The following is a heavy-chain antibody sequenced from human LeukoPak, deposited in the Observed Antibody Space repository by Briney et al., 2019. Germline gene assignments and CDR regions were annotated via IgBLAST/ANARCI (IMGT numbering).Heavy chain of an antibody. J-gene: IGHJ5*02. Sequence: SETLSLTCTVSGGSISPYYWSWIRQPPGKGLEWIGYIYYSGTTNYNPSLKSRVTISVDTSKNQFSLKLSSVTAADTAVYYCARISIEAAAGTAWFDPWGQGTLVTVSS. CDR2: IYYSGTT. CDR1: GGSISPYY. V-gene: IGHV4-59*08. CDR3: ARISIEAAAGTAWFDP. D-gene: IGHD6-13*01.